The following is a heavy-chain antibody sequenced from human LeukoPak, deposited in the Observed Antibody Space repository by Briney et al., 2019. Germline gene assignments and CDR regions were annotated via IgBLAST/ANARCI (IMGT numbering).Heavy chain of an antibody. J-gene: IGHJ4*02. D-gene: IGHD1/OR15-1a*01. Sequence: GGSLRLSCAASGFNFGMYSMNWVRQAPGKGLEWVAIISYDATRKDYADSVRGRFTISRDNSKNTVSLQMDRLRGEDTALYYCVASPNNAWHQFDYWGPGTLVTVSS. CDR3: VASPNNAWHQFDY. CDR1: GFNFGMYS. CDR2: ISYDATRK. V-gene: IGHV3-30*04.